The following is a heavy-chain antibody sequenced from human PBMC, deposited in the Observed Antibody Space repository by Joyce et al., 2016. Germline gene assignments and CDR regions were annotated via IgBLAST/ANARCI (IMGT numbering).Heavy chain of an antibody. CDR1: GFTVSSDY. J-gene: IGHJ4*02. Sequence: EVQLVEVGGGLIQPGGSLRRSWAGFGFTVSSDYMSWVRQAPGKGLEWVSIIYSGGSGGSTYYADSVKGRFTISRDNSKNTLYLQMNSLRAEDTAVYYCARSLAYDYGDYIFNYWGQGTLVTVSS. V-gene: IGHV3-53*01. CDR2: IYSGGSGGST. CDR3: ARSLAYDYGDYIFNY. D-gene: IGHD4-17*01.